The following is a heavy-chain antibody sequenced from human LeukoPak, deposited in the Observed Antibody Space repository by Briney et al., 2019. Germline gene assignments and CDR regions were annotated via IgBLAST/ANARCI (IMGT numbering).Heavy chain of an antibody. CDR1: GYTFTSYG. D-gene: IGHD6-19*01. CDR2: MNPNSGNT. CDR3: ARLRRRSGWYPNWFDP. V-gene: IGHV1-8*03. J-gene: IGHJ5*02. Sequence: ASVKVSCKASGYTFTSYGINWVRQATGQGLEWMGWMNPNSGNTGYAQKFQGRVTITRDTSISTAYMELSSLRSEDTAVYYCARLRRRSGWYPNWFDPWGQGTLVTVSS.